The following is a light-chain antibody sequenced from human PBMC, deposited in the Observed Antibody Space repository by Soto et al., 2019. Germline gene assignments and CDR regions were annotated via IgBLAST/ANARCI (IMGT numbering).Light chain of an antibody. CDR2: DNN. CDR1: SSNIGNNY. V-gene: IGLV1-51*01. Sequence: QSVLTQPPSVSAAPGQKVTISCSGSSSNIGNNYVSWYQQLPGTAPKLLIYDNNKRPSGIPDRFSGSKSGTSASLGITGLQTGAEADYYSGTWDSSLSAGVFGGGTKLTVL. CDR3: GTWDSSLSAGV. J-gene: IGLJ2*01.